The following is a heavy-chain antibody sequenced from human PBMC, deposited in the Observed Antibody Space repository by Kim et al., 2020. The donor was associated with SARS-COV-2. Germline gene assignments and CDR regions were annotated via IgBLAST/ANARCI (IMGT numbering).Heavy chain of an antibody. J-gene: IGHJ4*02. D-gene: IGHD3-16*02. CDR3: TTDPTQFYYDYVWGSYRNFDF. Sequence: GGSLRLSCAASGFTFSNAWMSWVRQAPGKGLEWVGRIKSKTDGGTIDYAAPVKCRFTISRDDSKNTLYLQMNSLKTEDTAVYYCTTDPTQFYYDYVWGSYRNFDFWGQGTLVTVSS. CDR1: GFTFSNAW. V-gene: IGHV3-15*01. CDR2: IKSKTDGGTI.